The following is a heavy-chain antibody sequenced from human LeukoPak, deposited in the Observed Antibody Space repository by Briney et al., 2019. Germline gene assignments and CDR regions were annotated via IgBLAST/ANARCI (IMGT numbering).Heavy chain of an antibody. D-gene: IGHD3-3*01. Sequence: SETLSLTCNVSGGSIRSSHYYWSWIRQPPGKGLEWIGEINHSGSTNYNPSLKSRVTISVDTSKNQFSLKLSSVTAADTAVYYCARGKRFLEWLSFDYWGQGTLVTVSS. J-gene: IGHJ4*02. CDR2: INHSGST. CDR1: GGSIRSSHYY. CDR3: ARGKRFLEWLSFDY. V-gene: IGHV4-39*07.